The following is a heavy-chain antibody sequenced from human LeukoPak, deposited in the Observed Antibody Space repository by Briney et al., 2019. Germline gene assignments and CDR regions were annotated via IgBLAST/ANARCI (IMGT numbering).Heavy chain of an antibody. J-gene: IGHJ4*02. Sequence: PGGSLRLSCAASGFTFSSYSMNWVRQAPGKGLEWVSSISSSSSYIYYADSVKGRFTISRDNAKNSLYLQMNSLKIEDTAVYYCVRVGYVAGSDYLDHWGQGALVTVSS. CDR2: ISSSSSYI. CDR3: VRVGYVAGSDYLDH. D-gene: IGHD6-19*01. CDR1: GFTFSSYS. V-gene: IGHV3-21*04.